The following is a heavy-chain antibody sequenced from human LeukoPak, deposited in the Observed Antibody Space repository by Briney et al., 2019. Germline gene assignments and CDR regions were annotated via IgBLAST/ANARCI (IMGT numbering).Heavy chain of an antibody. V-gene: IGHV1-2*02. CDR2: INPYSGAT. CDR1: GYTFTGYY. D-gene: IGHD2-2*01. J-gene: IGHJ4*02. CDR3: ARDEACSSTSCQNFDY. Sequence: ASVKVSCKASGYTFTGYYIHWVRQAPGQGLEWMGWINPYSGATNYVQKFQGRVTMTTDTSINTAYMDLSSLRSDDTAMYYCARDEACSSTSCQNFDYWGQGTLVTVSS.